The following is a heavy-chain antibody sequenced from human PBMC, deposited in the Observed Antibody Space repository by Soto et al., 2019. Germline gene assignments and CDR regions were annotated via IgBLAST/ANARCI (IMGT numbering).Heavy chain of an antibody. CDR3: ARDRSPIVLVPAATNYYYYGMDV. V-gene: IGHV1-18*01. Sequence: QVQLVQSGAEVKKPGASVKVSCKASGYTFTSYGISWVRQAPGQGLEWMGWISAYNGNTNYAQKRQGRGTMTADTSTSTAYMELRSLRSDDTAVYYCARDRSPIVLVPAATNYYYYGMDVWGQGTTVTVSS. CDR1: GYTFTSYG. J-gene: IGHJ6*02. CDR2: ISAYNGNT. D-gene: IGHD2-2*01.